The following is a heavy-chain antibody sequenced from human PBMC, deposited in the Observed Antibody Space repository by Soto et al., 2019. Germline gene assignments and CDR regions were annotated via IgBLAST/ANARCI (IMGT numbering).Heavy chain of an antibody. CDR2: ISSSSSTI. D-gene: IGHD4-17*01. CDR3: ARARRGYGDYHIYYYYYYYMDV. CDR1: GFTFSSYS. Sequence: GGSLRLSCAASGFTFSSYSMNWVRQAPGKGLEWVSYISSSSSTIYYADSVKGRFTISRDNAKNSLYLQMNSLRAEDTAVYYCARARRGYGDYHIYYYYYYYMDVWGKGTTVTVSS. V-gene: IGHV3-48*01. J-gene: IGHJ6*03.